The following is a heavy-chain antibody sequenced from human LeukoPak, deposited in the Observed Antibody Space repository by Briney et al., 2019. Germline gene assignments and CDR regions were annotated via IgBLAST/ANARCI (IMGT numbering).Heavy chain of an antibody. CDR2: IKQDGSEK. V-gene: IGHV3-7*01. CDR1: GFTFSSYW. Sequence: GGSLRLSCAASGFTFSSYWMSWVRQAPGKGLEWVANIKQDGSEKYYVDSVKGRFTISRDNAKNSLYLQMNSLRAEDTAVYYCARGYYYDSSGLIPDYWGQGTLVTVSS. D-gene: IGHD3-22*01. CDR3: ARGYYYDSSGLIPDY. J-gene: IGHJ4*02.